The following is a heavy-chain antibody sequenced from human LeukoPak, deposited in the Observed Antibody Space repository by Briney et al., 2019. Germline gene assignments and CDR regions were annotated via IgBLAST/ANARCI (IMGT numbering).Heavy chain of an antibody. CDR1: GFTFGSYA. J-gene: IGHJ4*02. V-gene: IGHV3-53*01. CDR2: IYSGGST. Sequence: PGGSLRLSCAASGFTFGSYAMHWVRQAPGKGLEWVSVIYSGGSTYYADSVKGRFTISRDNSKNTLYLQMNSLRAEDTAVYYCASCSEGYFDYWGQGTLVTVSS. CDR3: ASCSEGYFDY. D-gene: IGHD3-10*02.